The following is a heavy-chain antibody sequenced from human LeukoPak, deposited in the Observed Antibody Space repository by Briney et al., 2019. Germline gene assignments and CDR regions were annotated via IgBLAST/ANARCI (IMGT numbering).Heavy chain of an antibody. Sequence: PSETLSLTCTVSGGSISSGGYYWSWIRQHPGTGLEWIGYIYYSGSTYYNPSLKSRVTISVDTSKNQFSLKLSSVTAADTAVYYCARDHTCYGSGEYAFDIWGQGTMVTVSS. CDR2: IYYSGST. CDR3: ARDHTCYGSGEYAFDI. V-gene: IGHV4-31*03. D-gene: IGHD3-10*01. CDR1: GGSISSGGYY. J-gene: IGHJ3*02.